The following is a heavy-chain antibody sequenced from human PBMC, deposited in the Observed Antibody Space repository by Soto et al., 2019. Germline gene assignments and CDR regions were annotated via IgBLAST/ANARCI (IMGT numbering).Heavy chain of an antibody. J-gene: IGHJ6*02. D-gene: IGHD3-9*01. CDR3: AKSYDILTGYYTVPHYYYYGIDV. Sequence: ALRLSCAASGFTFSSYGMHWVRQAPGKGLEWVAVISYDGSNKYYADSVKGRFTISRDNSKNTLYLQMNSLRAEDTAVYYCAKSYDILTGYYTVPHYYYYGIDVPGQGTTVTVS. CDR2: ISYDGSNK. V-gene: IGHV3-30*18. CDR1: GFTFSSYG.